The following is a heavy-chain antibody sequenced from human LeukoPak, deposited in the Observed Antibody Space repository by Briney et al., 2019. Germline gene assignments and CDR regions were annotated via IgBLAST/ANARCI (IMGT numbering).Heavy chain of an antibody. V-gene: IGHV4-61*02. J-gene: IGHJ4*02. D-gene: IGHD3-22*01. Sequence: SETLSLTCSVSGDSIRRGNYYWSWIRQSAGKGLEWIGRINPSGSTNYNPSLKRRVIMSLDTSKNQFSLRLTSVTAADTAVYYCARDDFDNSGYRPYYFWGPGSLVTVSS. CDR3: ARDDFDNSGYRPYYF. CDR1: GDSIRRGNYY. CDR2: INPSGST.